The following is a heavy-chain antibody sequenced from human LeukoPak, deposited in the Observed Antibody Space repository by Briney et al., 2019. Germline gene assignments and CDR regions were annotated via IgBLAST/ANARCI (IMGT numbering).Heavy chain of an antibody. D-gene: IGHD3-10*01. CDR1: GCSISNYY. J-gene: IGHJ4*02. CDR2: IYYSGAT. Sequence: PSETLSLTCTVSGCSISNYYWSWIRQPPGKGLEWIGHIYYSGATKYNPSLKSRITISVDTSKNQVSLMLSAVTAADTAVYYCARFCITVVRGGKYYFDYWGQGTLVTVSS. V-gene: IGHV4-59*08. CDR3: ARFCITVVRGGKYYFDY.